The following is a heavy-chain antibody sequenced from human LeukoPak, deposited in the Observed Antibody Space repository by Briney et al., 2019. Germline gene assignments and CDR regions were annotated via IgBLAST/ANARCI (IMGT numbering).Heavy chain of an antibody. CDR2: IIPIYGTT. D-gene: IGHD2-2*01. Sequence: GASVKVSCKASGGTFSNYAVSWVRQAPGQGLEWMGGIIPIYGTTNYAQKFQGRVTITADKSTSTVYMELSSLRSEDTAVYYCAKDRHAPGRHCSSTTCFPFDPWGQGTLVTVSS. CDR3: AKDRHAPGRHCSSTTCFPFDP. V-gene: IGHV1-69*06. J-gene: IGHJ5*02. CDR1: GGTFSNYA.